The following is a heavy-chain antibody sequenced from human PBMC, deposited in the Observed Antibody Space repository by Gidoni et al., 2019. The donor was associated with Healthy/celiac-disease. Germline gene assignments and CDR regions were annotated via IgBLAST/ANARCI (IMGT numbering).Heavy chain of an antibody. Sequence: EVQLVQSGAEVKKPGESLRISCKGSGYSFTSYWISWVRQMPGKGLEWMGRIDPSDSYTNYSPSFQGHVTISADKSISTAYLQWSSLKASDTAMYYCARSHGGEQPDWYFDLWGRGTLVTVSS. V-gene: IGHV5-10-1*03. CDR2: IDPSDSYT. CDR1: GYSFTSYW. D-gene: IGHD1-1*01. J-gene: IGHJ2*01. CDR3: ARSHGGEQPDWYFDL.